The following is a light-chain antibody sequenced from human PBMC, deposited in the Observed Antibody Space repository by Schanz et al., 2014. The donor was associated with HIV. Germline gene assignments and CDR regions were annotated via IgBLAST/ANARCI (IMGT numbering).Light chain of an antibody. Sequence: DIQMTQSPSTLSASVGDRVTITCRASQSISNWLAWYQQKSGKAPKPLIFKASTLQSGVPSRFSGSGSGTEFTLTISSLQPDDSATYYCQQYSGSPWTFGHGTKVEIK. CDR1: QSISNW. J-gene: IGKJ1*01. V-gene: IGKV1-5*03. CDR2: KAS. CDR3: QQYSGSPWT.